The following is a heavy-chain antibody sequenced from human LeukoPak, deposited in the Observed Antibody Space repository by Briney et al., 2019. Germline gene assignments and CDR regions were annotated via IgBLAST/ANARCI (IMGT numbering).Heavy chain of an antibody. D-gene: IGHD4-23*01. J-gene: IGHJ4*02. Sequence: SVKVSCKASGGTFSSYTISWVRHAPGQGLEWMGRIIPILGIANYAQKFQGRVTITADKSTSTAYMELSSLRSEDTAVYYCARDSVGGNVPDYWGQGTLVTVSS. CDR1: GGTFSSYT. CDR2: IIPILGIA. CDR3: ARDSVGGNVPDY. V-gene: IGHV1-69*04.